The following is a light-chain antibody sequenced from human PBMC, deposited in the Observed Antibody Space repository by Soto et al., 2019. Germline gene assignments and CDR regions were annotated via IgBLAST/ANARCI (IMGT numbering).Light chain of an antibody. CDR1: QGISNW. Sequence: DIQMTQSPSTLSASVGDRVTITCRASQGISNWLAWYQQKPGKAPKLLIYQASSLQSGVPSRFIGGGSGTDFTLTISSLQPDDFATYLCQHYNNYPWTFGQETSVEMK. CDR2: QAS. CDR3: QHYNNYPWT. J-gene: IGKJ1*01. V-gene: IGKV1-5*03.